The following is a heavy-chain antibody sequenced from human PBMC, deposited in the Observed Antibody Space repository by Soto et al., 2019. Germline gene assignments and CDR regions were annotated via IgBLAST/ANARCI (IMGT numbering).Heavy chain of an antibody. V-gene: IGHV4-39*01. J-gene: IGHJ4*02. D-gene: IGHD3-9*01. CDR2: IYYRGNA. Sequence: SETLSLTCSVSDDSINSDKYYWGWIRQPPGKGLEWIGSIYYRGNAYYNPSLPTRVTISLDKSKSQFPLKLNSVTAADSAVYFCARLEGLATISYYFDFWGPGALVTVSS. CDR1: DDSINSDKYY. CDR3: ARLEGLATISYYFDF.